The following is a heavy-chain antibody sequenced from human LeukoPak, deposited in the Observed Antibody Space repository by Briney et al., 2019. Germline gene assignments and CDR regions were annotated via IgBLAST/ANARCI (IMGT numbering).Heavy chain of an antibody. V-gene: IGHV3-23*01. J-gene: IGHJ4*02. CDR1: GFTFSSYA. D-gene: IGHD3-22*01. Sequence: QPGGSLRLSCAASGFTFSSYAMSWVRQAPGKGLEWVSAISGSGGSTYYADSVKGRFTISRDNAENSLYLQMNSLRAEDTAVYYCARDRALYDRSGYYYTEDDYWGQGTLVTVSS. CDR3: ARDRALYDRSGYYYTEDDY. CDR2: ISGSGGST.